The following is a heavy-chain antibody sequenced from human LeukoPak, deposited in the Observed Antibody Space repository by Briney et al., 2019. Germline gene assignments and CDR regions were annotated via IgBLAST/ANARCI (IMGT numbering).Heavy chain of an antibody. CDR1: GFTFSSYA. CDR2: ISSSSSYI. D-gene: IGHD3-9*01. V-gene: IGHV3-21*01. CDR3: ARAGYSSGYDILTGYYGGLNFDY. Sequence: GGSLRLSCAASGFTFSSYAMHWVRQAPGKGLEWVSSISSSSSYIYYADSVKGRFTISRDNAKNSLYLQMNSLRAEDTAVYYCARAGYSSGYDILTGYYGGLNFDYWGQGTLVTVSS. J-gene: IGHJ4*02.